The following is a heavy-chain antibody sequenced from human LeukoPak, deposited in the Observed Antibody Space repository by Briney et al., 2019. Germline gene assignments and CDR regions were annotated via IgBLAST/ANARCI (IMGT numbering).Heavy chain of an antibody. Sequence: GGSLRLSCAASGFTFSSYWMSWVRQAPGKGLEWVANIKQDGSEKYYVDSVKGRFTISRDNAKNSLYLQMNSLRAEDTAVYYYARDHTGSGWFGDFYYYYYMDVWGKGTTVTISS. V-gene: IGHV3-7*01. J-gene: IGHJ6*03. CDR2: IKQDGSEK. CDR1: GFTFSSYW. CDR3: ARDHTGSGWFGDFYYYYYMDV. D-gene: IGHD3-10*01.